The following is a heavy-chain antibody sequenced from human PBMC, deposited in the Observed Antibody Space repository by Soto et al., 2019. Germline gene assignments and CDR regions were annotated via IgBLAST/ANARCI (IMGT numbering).Heavy chain of an antibody. CDR3: AREVQVHTPAVVY. CDR1: GGTFNTYA. J-gene: IGHJ4*02. CDR2: ISPMFGAA. D-gene: IGHD3-10*01. V-gene: IGHV1-69*19. Sequence: QVQLVQSGAEMKKPGSSVKVSCQSSGGTFNTYAMNWVRQAPGQGPEWMGDISPMFGAANYAPKFQGRVTITADESTGTSYMQLSSLTSEDTALYFCAREVQVHTPAVVYGGQGTLVTVSS.